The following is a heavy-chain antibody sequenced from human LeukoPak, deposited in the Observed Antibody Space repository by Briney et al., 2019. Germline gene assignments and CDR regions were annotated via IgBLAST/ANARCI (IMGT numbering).Heavy chain of an antibody. V-gene: IGHV1-8*01. CDR3: ARESGIAAAGTVGY. CDR2: MNPNSGNT. D-gene: IGHD6-13*01. J-gene: IGHJ4*02. CDR1: GYTFTSYD. Sequence: ASVKVSCKASGYTFTSYDINWVRQATGQGLEWIGWMNPNSGNTGYAQKFQGRVTMTTDTSTSTAYMELRSLRSDDTAVYYCARESGIAAAGTVGYWGQGTLVTVSS.